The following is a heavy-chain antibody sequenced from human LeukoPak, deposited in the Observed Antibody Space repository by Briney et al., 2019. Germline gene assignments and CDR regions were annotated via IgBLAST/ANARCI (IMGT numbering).Heavy chain of an antibody. Sequence: PGGSLRLSCAASGFTFSSYSMNWVRQAAGKGLEWVAVISYDGSNKYYADSVKGRFTISRDNSKNTLYLQMNSLRAEDTAVYYCARLFRVVVPAANTHFDYWGQGTLVTVSS. CDR1: GFTFSSYS. J-gene: IGHJ4*02. V-gene: IGHV3-30*19. CDR2: ISYDGSNK. D-gene: IGHD2-2*01. CDR3: ARLFRVVVPAANTHFDY.